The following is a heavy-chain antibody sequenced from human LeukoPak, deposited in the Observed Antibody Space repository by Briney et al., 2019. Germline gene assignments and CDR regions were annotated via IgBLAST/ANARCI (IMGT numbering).Heavy chain of an antibody. CDR2: ITNNGRST. J-gene: IGHJ4*02. Sequence: GWSLRLSCSASGFTFSRYAMHWVRQPPGKRLEYVSAITNNGRSTYYADSVKGRFTISRDNSKNTLYLQMGSLRAEDTAVYYCASTYSYDSSGYYPFDYWGQGTLVTVPS. CDR3: ASTYSYDSSGYYPFDY. D-gene: IGHD3-22*01. CDR1: GFTFSRYA. V-gene: IGHV3-64D*06.